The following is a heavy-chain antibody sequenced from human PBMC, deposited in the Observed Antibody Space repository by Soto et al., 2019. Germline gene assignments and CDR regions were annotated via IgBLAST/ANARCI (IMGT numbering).Heavy chain of an antibody. Sequence: ASVKVSCKASGYTFPSHDINWVRQAPGQGLEWMGWMNPNSGNTGYAQKFQGRVTMTRNTSISTAYMELSSLRSEDTAVYYCARRRVPAAMGPEYYGMDVWGQGTTVTVSS. D-gene: IGHD2-2*01. CDR1: GYTFPSHD. V-gene: IGHV1-8*01. CDR3: ARRRVPAAMGPEYYGMDV. CDR2: MNPNSGNT. J-gene: IGHJ6*02.